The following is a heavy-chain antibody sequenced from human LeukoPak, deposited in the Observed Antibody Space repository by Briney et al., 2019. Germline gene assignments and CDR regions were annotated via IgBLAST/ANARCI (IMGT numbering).Heavy chain of an antibody. J-gene: IGHJ4*02. CDR1: GYTFTGYY. CDR3: VRGVRDYYDSSGYPLN. Sequence: ASVKVSCKASGYTFTGYYMHWVRQAPGQGLEWMGWINPNSGGTNYAQKFQGRVTMTRDTSISTAYMELSRLRSDDTAVYYCVRGVRDYYDSSGYPLNWGQGTLVTVSS. V-gene: IGHV1-2*02. CDR2: INPNSGGT. D-gene: IGHD3-22*01.